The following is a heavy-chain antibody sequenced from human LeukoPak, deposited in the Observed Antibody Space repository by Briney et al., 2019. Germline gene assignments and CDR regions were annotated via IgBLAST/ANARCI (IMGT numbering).Heavy chain of an antibody. V-gene: IGHV3-23*01. D-gene: IGHD1-26*01. CDR1: AFTFSSYA. CDR3: AKAYFEWELRAFDI. CDR2: ISGSGGST. J-gene: IGHJ3*02. Sequence: PGGSMRLSCAAYAFTFSSYAMSWVRQAPGKGREWVSAISGSGGSTYYADSVKGRFTISRDNSKNTLYLQMNSLRAEDTAVYYCAKAYFEWELRAFDIWGQGTMVTVSS.